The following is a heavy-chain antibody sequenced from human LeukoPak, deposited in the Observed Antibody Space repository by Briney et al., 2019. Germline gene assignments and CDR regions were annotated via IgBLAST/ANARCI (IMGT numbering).Heavy chain of an antibody. Sequence: ASVKVSFKASGYTFISYDINWVRQAAGQGLEWMGWMNPNSGNTGYAQKFQGRVTMTRNTSISTAYMDLSGLRSDDTAVYCCARGGERANFYGLGSSPNWFDPWGQGTLVTVSS. CDR2: MNPNSGNT. CDR3: ARGGERANFYGLGSSPNWFDP. J-gene: IGHJ5*02. CDR1: GYTFISYD. V-gene: IGHV1-8*02. D-gene: IGHD3-10*01.